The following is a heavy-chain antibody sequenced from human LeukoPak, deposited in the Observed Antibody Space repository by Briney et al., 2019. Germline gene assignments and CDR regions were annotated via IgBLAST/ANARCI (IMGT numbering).Heavy chain of an antibody. D-gene: IGHD3-10*01. J-gene: IGHJ4*02. CDR2: ISAYNGNT. CDR1: GYTFTSYG. CDR3: ARSGLWFGELLGSDDY. V-gene: IGHV1-18*01. Sequence: GASVKVSCKASGYTFTSYGISWVRQAPGQGLEWMGWISAYNGNTNYAQKLQGRVTMTTDTSTSTAYMELRSLRSDDTAVYYCARSGLWFGELLGSDDYWGQGTLDTVSS.